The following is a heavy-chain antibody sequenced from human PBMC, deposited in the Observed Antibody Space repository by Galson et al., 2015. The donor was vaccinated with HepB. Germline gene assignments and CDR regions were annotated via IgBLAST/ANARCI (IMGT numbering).Heavy chain of an antibody. CDR2: INTNTGNP. V-gene: IGHV7-4-1*02. CDR3: ARAFMAVTTPSGAWYFDL. D-gene: IGHD4-17*01. CDR1: GYTFTSYA. J-gene: IGHJ2*01. Sequence: SVKVSCKASGYTFTSYAMNWVRQAPGQGLEWMGWINTNTGNPTYAQGFTGRFVFSLDSSVSTAYLQISSLKAEDTAVYYCARAFMAVTTPSGAWYFDLWGRGTLVTVSS.